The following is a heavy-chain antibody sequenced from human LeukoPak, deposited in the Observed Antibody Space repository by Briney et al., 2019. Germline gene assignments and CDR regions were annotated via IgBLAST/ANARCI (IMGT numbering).Heavy chain of an antibody. Sequence: PSETLSLTCTVSGGSISSYYWSWIRQPAGKGLEWIGRIYRSGSTNYNPSLKSRVTMSVDTSKNQFSLKLSSVTAADTAVYYCARDSMVRGVSIYYYYMDVWGKGTTVTVSS. CDR2: IYRSGST. CDR1: GGSISSYY. V-gene: IGHV4-4*07. J-gene: IGHJ6*03. D-gene: IGHD3-10*01. CDR3: ARDSMVRGVSIYYYYMDV.